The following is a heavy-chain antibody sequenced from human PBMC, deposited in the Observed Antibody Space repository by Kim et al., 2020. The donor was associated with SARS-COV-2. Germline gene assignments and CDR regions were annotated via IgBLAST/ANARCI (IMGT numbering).Heavy chain of an antibody. CDR2: IIVGSGNT. V-gene: IGHV1-58*02. Sequence: SVKVSCKASGFTFIRSAMQWVRQARGQGLEWIGWIIVGSGNTNYAQKFQERVTITRDMSTSTAYMELSSLRSEDTAVYYCAADPWFASLEYYYYGMDVWGQGTTVTVSS. J-gene: IGHJ6*02. D-gene: IGHD3-10*01. CDR1: GFTFIRSA. CDR3: AADPWFASLEYYYYGMDV.